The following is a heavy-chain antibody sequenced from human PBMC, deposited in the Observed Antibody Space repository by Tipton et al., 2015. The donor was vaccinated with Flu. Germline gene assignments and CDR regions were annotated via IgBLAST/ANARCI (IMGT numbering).Heavy chain of an antibody. Sequence: TLSLTCTVSGGSISSYYWSWIRQPAGKGLEWIGRIYTSGSTNYNPSLKSRVTMSVDTSKNQFSLKLSSVTAADTAVYYCARAPGCSGGSCYLNYYYYMDVWGKGTTVTVSS. V-gene: IGHV4-4*07. CDR1: GGSISSYY. CDR2: IYTSGST. CDR3: ARAPGCSGGSCYLNYYYYMDV. D-gene: IGHD2-15*01. J-gene: IGHJ6*03.